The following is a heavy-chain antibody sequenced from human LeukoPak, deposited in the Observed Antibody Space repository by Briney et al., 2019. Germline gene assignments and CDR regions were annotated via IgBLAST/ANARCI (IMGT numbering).Heavy chain of an antibody. CDR3: ARLYYYYMDV. CDR2: IYYSGST. Sequence: SEILSLTCTVSGGSISSSSYYWGWIRQPPGKGLEWIGSIYYSGSTYYNPSLKSRVTISVDTSKNQFSLKLSSVTAADTAVYYCARLYYYYMDVWGKGTTVTVSS. CDR1: GGSISSSSYY. J-gene: IGHJ6*03. V-gene: IGHV4-39*01.